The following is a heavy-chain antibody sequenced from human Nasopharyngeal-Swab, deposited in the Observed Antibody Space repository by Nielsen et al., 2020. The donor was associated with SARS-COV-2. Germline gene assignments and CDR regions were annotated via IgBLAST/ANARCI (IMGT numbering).Heavy chain of an antibody. V-gene: IGHV3-30*02. CDR3: AKDEGPVVVVAAGDYYYGMDV. D-gene: IGHD2-15*01. CDR2: IWYDGSNK. CDR1: GFTFSSYG. Sequence: GGSLRLSCAASGFTFSSYGMHWVRQAPGKGLEWVAVIWYDGSNKYYADSVKGRFTISRDNSKNTLYLQMNSLRAEDTAVYYCAKDEGPVVVVAAGDYYYGMDVWGQGTTVTVSS. J-gene: IGHJ6*02.